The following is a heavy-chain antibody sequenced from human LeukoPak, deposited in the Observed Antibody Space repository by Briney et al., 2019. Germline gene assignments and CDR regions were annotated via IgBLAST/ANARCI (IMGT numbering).Heavy chain of an antibody. Sequence: PSETLSLTCTVSGDSISSSSDYWGFIRQPPGKGLEWIGSVFYSGSAYHNPSLENRVIISIDTSKKQFSLKLSSVTAADTAVYYCGRAPGWLYFDYWGQGILVSVSS. CDR3: GRAPGWLYFDY. J-gene: IGHJ4*02. V-gene: IGHV4-39*07. D-gene: IGHD6-19*01. CDR1: GDSISSSSDY. CDR2: VFYSGSA.